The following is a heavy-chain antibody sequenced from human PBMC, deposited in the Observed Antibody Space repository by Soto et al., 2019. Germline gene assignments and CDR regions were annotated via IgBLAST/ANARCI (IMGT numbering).Heavy chain of an antibody. J-gene: IGHJ6*02. CDR1: GGSFSGYY. V-gene: IGHV4-34*01. Sequence: PSETLSLTCAVYGGSFSGYYWSWIRQPPRRGLEWIGGINHSGSTNYNPSLKSRVTISVDTSKNQFSLKLSSVTAADTAVYYCARGFSGYDMLYYYYYGMDVWGQGTTVTVSS. D-gene: IGHD5-12*01. CDR2: INHSGST. CDR3: ARGFSGYDMLYYYYYGMDV.